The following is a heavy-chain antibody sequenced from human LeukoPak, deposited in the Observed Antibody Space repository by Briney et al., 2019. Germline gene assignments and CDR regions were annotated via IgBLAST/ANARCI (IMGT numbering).Heavy chain of an antibody. CDR1: GFTFSSYA. Sequence: PGGSLRLSCAASGFTFSSYAMSWVRQAPGKGLEWVSAISGSGGSTYYAGSVKGRFTISRDNSKNTLYLQMNSLRAEDTAVYYCAKGATYYYDSSGYGWGQGTLVTVSS. CDR2: ISGSGGST. D-gene: IGHD3-22*01. V-gene: IGHV3-23*01. CDR3: AKGATYYYDSSGYG. J-gene: IGHJ4*02.